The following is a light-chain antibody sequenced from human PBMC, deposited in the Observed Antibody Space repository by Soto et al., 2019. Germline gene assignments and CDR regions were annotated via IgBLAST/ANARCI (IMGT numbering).Light chain of an antibody. CDR1: QSILYDSNNKNY. Sequence: DIVMTQSPDSLAVSLGERATINCKSSQSILYDSNNKNYLAWYQQQPGQPPKLLIYWASTRESGVPDRFSGSGSGTDFTLTISSLQAEDVAVYYCQQYYSIPPVSFGQGTKLEIK. CDR3: QQYYSIPPVS. J-gene: IGKJ2*01. CDR2: WAS. V-gene: IGKV4-1*01.